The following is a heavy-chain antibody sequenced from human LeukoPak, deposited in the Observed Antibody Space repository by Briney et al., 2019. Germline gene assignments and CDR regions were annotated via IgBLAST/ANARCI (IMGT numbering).Heavy chain of an antibody. CDR1: GLTASHNVNNA. D-gene: IGHD2-21*01. CDR2: ITTSGST. J-gene: IGHJ6*02. Sequence: GGSLRLSCAASGLTASHNVNNAMSWVRHAPGKGLEWVSGITTSGSTYYADSVKGRFTISRENSNNTLYLHMESLRADDTAVYYCAQAPVWNYYYALDVWGQGTTVTVSS. V-gene: IGHV3-23*01. CDR3: AQAPVWNYYYALDV.